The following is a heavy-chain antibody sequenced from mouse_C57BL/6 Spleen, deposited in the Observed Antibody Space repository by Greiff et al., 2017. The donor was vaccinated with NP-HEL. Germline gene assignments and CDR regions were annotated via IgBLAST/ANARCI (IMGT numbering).Heavy chain of an antibody. CDR1: GYTFTSYW. J-gene: IGHJ3*01. CDR3: ARGGVYDYDRAFAY. Sequence: VQLQQPGAELVMPGASVKLSCKASGYTFTSYWMHWVKQRPGQGLEWIGEIDPSDSYTNYNQKFKGKSTLTVDKSSSTAYMQLSSLTSEDSAVDYCARGGVYDYDRAFAYWGQGTLVTVSA. D-gene: IGHD2-4*01. V-gene: IGHV1-69*01. CDR2: IDPSDSYT.